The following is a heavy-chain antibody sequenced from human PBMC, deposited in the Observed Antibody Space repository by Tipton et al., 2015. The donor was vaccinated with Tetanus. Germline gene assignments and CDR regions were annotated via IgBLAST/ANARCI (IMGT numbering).Heavy chain of an antibody. D-gene: IGHD3-22*01. CDR1: GFTFSSYW. J-gene: IGHJ1*01. V-gene: IGHV3-74*01. CDR3: ARDGSSGYYDYAEYFQH. Sequence: SLRLSCAASGFTFSSYWMHWVRQAPGKGLVWVSRINSDGSSTSYADSVKGRFTISRDNAKNTLYLQMNSLRAEDTAVYYCARDGSSGYYDYAEYFQHWGQGPLVTVSS. CDR2: INSDGSST.